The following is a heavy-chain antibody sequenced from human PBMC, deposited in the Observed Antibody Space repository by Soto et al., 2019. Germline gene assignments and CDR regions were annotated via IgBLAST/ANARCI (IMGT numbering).Heavy chain of an antibody. CDR2: INHSGST. CDR3: ARDEWYYYGSGSDYPYYYYGMDV. D-gene: IGHD3-10*01. CDR1: GGSFSGYY. J-gene: IGHJ6*02. Sequence: PSETLSLTCAVYGGSFSGYYWSWIRQPPGKGLEWMGEINHSGSTNYNPSLKSRVTISVDTSKNQFSLKLSSVTAADTAVYYCARDEWYYYGSGSDYPYYYYGMDVWGQGTTVTVSS. V-gene: IGHV4-34*01.